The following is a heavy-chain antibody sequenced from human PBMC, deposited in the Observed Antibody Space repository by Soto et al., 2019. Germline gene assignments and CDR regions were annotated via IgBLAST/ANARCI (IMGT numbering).Heavy chain of an antibody. D-gene: IGHD6-19*01. CDR3: ARDPRIAVAGTEGNWFDP. Sequence: ASVKVSCKSSSYTFTSYGISWVRQAPGQGLEWMGWISAYNGNTNYAQKLQGRVTMTTDTSTSTAYMELRSLRSDDTAVYYCARDPRIAVAGTEGNWFDPWGQGTLVTVSS. V-gene: IGHV1-18*01. CDR1: SYTFTSYG. CDR2: ISAYNGNT. J-gene: IGHJ5*02.